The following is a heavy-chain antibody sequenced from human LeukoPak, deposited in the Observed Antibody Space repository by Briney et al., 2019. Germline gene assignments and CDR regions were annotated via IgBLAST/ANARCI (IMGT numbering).Heavy chain of an antibody. CDR1: GFTFSSYS. CDR3: AKGGSWIQLWLADYFDY. J-gene: IGHJ4*02. Sequence: GGSLRLSCAASGFTFSSYSMNWVRQAPGKGLEWVSAISGSGGSTYYADSVKGRFTISRDNSKNTLYLQMNSLRAEDTAVYYCAKGGSWIQLWLADYFDYWGQGTLVTVSS. V-gene: IGHV3-23*01. D-gene: IGHD5-18*01. CDR2: ISGSGGST.